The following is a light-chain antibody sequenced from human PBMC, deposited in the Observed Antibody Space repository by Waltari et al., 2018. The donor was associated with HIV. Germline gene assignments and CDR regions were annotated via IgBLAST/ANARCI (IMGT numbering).Light chain of an antibody. Sequence: QSVLTQPPSASGTPGQRVTISCSGRSSNIGSNTVNWYQHLPGTAPKPLIYSNNQRPSRVPDRFSGSKSGTSASLAISGLQSEDEADYYCAAWDDSLNGVVFGGGTKLTVL. J-gene: IGLJ2*01. CDR2: SNN. CDR1: SSNIGSNT. CDR3: AAWDDSLNGVV. V-gene: IGLV1-44*01.